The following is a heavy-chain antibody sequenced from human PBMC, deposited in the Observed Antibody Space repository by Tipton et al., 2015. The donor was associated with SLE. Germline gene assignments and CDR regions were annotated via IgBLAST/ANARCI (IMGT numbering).Heavy chain of an antibody. V-gene: IGHV4-39*01. D-gene: IGHD5-12*01. CDR2: IYYNGGT. CDR1: GASISSSDYS. CDR3: ARLVGGYAR. J-gene: IGHJ4*02. Sequence: TLSLTCNVSGASISSSDYSWGWMRQPPGGGLEWIGTIYYNGGTHSNPSLKSRVSISVDTPKNQLSLRLISVTAADTAVYFCARLVGGYARGGQGTLVPVSS.